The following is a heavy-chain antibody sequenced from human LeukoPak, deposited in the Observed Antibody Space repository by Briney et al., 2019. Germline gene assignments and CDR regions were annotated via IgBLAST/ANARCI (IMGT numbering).Heavy chain of an antibody. CDR3: ARDLKRGYSSGRYSWGTGSSNDY. Sequence: ASVKVSCKASGGTFNTYAIAWVRQAPGQGLEWMRIINPSGGSTSYAQKFQGRVTMTRDMSTSTVYMELRSLRSDDTAVYYCARDLKRGYSSGRYSWGTGSSNDYWGQGTLVTVSS. CDR2: INPSGGST. V-gene: IGHV1-46*02. CDR1: GGTFNTYA. J-gene: IGHJ4*02. D-gene: IGHD6-19*01.